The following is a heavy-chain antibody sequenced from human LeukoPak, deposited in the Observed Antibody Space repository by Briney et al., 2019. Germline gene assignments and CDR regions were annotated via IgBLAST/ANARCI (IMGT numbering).Heavy chain of an antibody. CDR1: GYTFTSYG. CDR3: ARLEHYDFWSGYYH. Sequence: ASVKVSCKASGYTFTSYGISWVRQAPGQGLEWMGWISAYNGNTNYAQKLQGRVTMTTDTSTSTAYMELRSLRSDDTAVYYCARLEHYDFWSGYYHWGQGTLVTVSS. D-gene: IGHD3-3*01. CDR2: ISAYNGNT. J-gene: IGHJ5*02. V-gene: IGHV1-18*01.